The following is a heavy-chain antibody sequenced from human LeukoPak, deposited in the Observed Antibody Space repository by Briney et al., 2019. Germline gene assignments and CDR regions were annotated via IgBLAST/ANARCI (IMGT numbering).Heavy chain of an antibody. CDR1: GYTFTGYY. CDR2: INPNSGGT. Sequence: GASVRVSCKASGYTFTGYYMHWVRQAPGQGLEWMGWINPNSGGTNYAQKFQGRVTMTRDTSISTAYMELSRLTSDDTALYYCARTYPAVHYFDYWGQGTLVTVSS. V-gene: IGHV1-2*02. D-gene: IGHD6-6*01. J-gene: IGHJ4*02. CDR3: ARTYPAVHYFDY.